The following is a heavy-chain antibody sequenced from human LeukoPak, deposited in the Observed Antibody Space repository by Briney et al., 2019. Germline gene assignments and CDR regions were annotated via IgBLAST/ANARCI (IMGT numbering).Heavy chain of an antibody. CDR2: IIPILGIA. Sequence: GASVKVSCKASGGTFSSYAISWVRQAPGKGLEWMGRIIPILGIANYAQKFQGRVTITADKSTSTAYMELSSLRSEDTAVYYCARSRRIAAAGTEYDYWGQGTLVTVSS. CDR3: ARSRRIAAAGTEYDY. V-gene: IGHV1-69*04. J-gene: IGHJ4*02. CDR1: GGTFSSYA. D-gene: IGHD6-13*01.